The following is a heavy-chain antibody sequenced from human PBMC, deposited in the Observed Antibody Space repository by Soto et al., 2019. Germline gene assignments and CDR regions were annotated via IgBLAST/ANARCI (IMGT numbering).Heavy chain of an antibody. Sequence: QVQLVQSGAEVKKPGASVKVFCEASGYTFTNYYIHWVRQARGQGLEWMGWINPNRGGTNFAQKVQGRVSMTRDTFITTAYMELNRLTSDDTAVYYCARDLGYGGNSGAFDVWGQGTMITVSS. D-gene: IGHD4-17*01. V-gene: IGHV1-2*02. CDR3: ARDLGYGGNSGAFDV. CDR1: GYTFTNYY. CDR2: INPNRGGT. J-gene: IGHJ3*01.